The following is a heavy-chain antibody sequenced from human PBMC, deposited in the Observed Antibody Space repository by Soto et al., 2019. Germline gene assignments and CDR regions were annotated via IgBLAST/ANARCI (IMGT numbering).Heavy chain of an antibody. CDR2: INVNNSVT. CDR3: ARGALTVANFFDP. D-gene: IGHD6-19*01. J-gene: IGHJ5*02. Sequence: QVQLVQSGAELKKPGASVKVSCKASGYTFTDYYMNWVRQAHGQGLEWMGWINVNNSVTNYAQKFQGRVTMTRDTSISTAYMDLSRLRSDDTALYYCARGALTVANFFDPGAQGTQVTVSS. V-gene: IGHV1-2*02. CDR1: GYTFTDYY.